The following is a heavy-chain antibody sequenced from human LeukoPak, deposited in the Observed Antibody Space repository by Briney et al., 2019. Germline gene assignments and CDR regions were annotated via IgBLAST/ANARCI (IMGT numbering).Heavy chain of an antibody. D-gene: IGHD4-4*01. CDR2: IYYSGST. Sequence: PSETLSLTCTVSGGSISSSSYYWGWIRQPPGKGLEWIGSIYYSGSTYYNPSLKSRVTISVDTSKNQFSLKLSSVTAADTAVYYCARDRNGLLDYWGQGTLVTVSS. CDR1: GGSISSSSYY. V-gene: IGHV4-39*02. J-gene: IGHJ4*02. CDR3: ARDRNGLLDY.